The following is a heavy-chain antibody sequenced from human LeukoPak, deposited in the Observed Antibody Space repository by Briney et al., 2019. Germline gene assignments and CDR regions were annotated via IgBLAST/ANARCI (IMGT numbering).Heavy chain of an antibody. V-gene: IGHV4-39*01. J-gene: IGHJ4*02. CDR2: IFHSGST. CDR3: ATSPRGDYYTSGISHFPPGY. Sequence: SETLSLTCRVSGGSISSSSCYWGWIRQTPGKGLEWIGNIFHSGSTYYNPSLKSRVTISVDTSKNQFSLKLTSVTAADTAVYYCATSPRGDYYTSGISHFPPGYWGQGSLVNVSS. CDR1: GGSISSSSCY. D-gene: IGHD3-10*01.